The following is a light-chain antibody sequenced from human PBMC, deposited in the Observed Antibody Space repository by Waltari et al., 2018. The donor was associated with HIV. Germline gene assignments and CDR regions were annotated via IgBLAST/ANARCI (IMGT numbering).Light chain of an antibody. Sequence: QSALTQPRSVSGSPGQTVTISCTGTSSDVGGYDSVSWYLQHPGKVPKLIIYEVIKRPSGVPSRFSGFKSGNTASLTISGLQTEDESDYFCCSYAGTFSYVLFGVGTKLTVL. CDR3: CSYAGTFSYVL. CDR2: EVI. CDR1: SSDVGGYDS. J-gene: IGLJ3*02. V-gene: IGLV2-11*01.